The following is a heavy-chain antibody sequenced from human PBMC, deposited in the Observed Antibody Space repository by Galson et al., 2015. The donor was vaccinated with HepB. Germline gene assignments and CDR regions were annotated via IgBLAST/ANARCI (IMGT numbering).Heavy chain of an antibody. J-gene: IGHJ4*02. V-gene: IGHV4-59*01. CDR2: LSNSGST. D-gene: IGHD3-3*01. CDR1: GGSNTNYY. Sequence: ETLSLTCTVSGGSNTNYYWSWIRQPPGKGLEWIGYLSNSGSTNYNPSLESRVTISVDTSKSQFYLKLHSVTAADTAVYYCARGPYYDFRSSFYRTYYFDYWGQGTLVPVSS. CDR3: ARGPYYDFRSSFYRTYYFDY.